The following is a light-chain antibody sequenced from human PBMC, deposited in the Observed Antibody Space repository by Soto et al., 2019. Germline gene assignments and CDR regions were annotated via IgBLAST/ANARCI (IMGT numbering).Light chain of an antibody. Sequence: DIQLTQSPSTLSASVGDRVTITCRASQSVGSYLNWYHQKPGEDPKRLIYAASGLQSGVPSRFSGSGSGTEFTLTISSLQPEDFTTEYCRQRYTSPFTFGQGTKVDIK. J-gene: IGKJ1*01. CDR2: AAS. V-gene: IGKV1-39*01. CDR1: QSVGSY. CDR3: RQRYTSPFT.